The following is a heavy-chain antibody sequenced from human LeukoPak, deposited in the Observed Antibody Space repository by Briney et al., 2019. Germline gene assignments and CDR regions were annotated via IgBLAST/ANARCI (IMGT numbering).Heavy chain of an antibody. Sequence: PSETLSLTCAVYGGSFSGYYWSWIRQPPGKGLEWIGEINHSGSTNYNPSLKSRVTISVDTSKNQFSLKLSSVTAADTAVYYCAAPGITGTMAWGQGTLVTVSS. CDR3: AAPGITGTMA. J-gene: IGHJ5*02. CDR1: GGSFSGYY. CDR2: INHSGST. V-gene: IGHV4-34*01. D-gene: IGHD1-7*01.